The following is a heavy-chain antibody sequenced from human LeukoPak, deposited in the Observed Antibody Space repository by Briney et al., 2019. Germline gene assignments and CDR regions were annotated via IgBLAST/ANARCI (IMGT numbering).Heavy chain of an antibody. Sequence: GGSLRLSCAASGFTFSSYAMHWVRQAPGKGLEWVAVISYDGSNKYYADSVKGRFTISRDNFKNTLYLQMNSLRAEDTAVYYCARDLGTLFAFDYWGQGTLVTVSS. D-gene: IGHD2-21*01. J-gene: IGHJ4*02. CDR1: GFTFSSYA. CDR3: ARDLGTLFAFDY. CDR2: ISYDGSNK. V-gene: IGHV3-30-3*01.